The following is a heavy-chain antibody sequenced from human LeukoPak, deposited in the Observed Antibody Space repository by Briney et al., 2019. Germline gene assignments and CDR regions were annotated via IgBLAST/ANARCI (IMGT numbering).Heavy chain of an antibody. CDR1: GFTFSSYD. D-gene: IGHD5-24*01. J-gene: IGHJ4*02. Sequence: GGSLRLSCAASGFTFSSYDMHWVRQAPGKGAEWVAIIRYDGSNKNYVDSVKGRFTISRDNSKKTLYLQMNSLRAEDTAVYYCARSRYNLDYWGQGTLVTVSS. CDR3: ARSRYNLDY. CDR2: IRYDGSNK. V-gene: IGHV3-33*01.